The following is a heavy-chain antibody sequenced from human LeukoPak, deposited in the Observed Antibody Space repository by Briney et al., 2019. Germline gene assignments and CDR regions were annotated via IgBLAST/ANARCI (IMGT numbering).Heavy chain of an antibody. V-gene: IGHV3-30*18. Sequence: GGSLRLSCAASGFTLSSYDMHWVRQAPGKGLEWVAVISYDGSNKYYADSVKGRFTISRDNSKNTLFLQMNSLRAEDTAVYYCAKDKSMVRELDYWRQGNLVTVSS. CDR3: AKDKSMVRELDY. CDR1: GFTLSSYD. CDR2: ISYDGSNK. J-gene: IGHJ4*02. D-gene: IGHD3-10*01.